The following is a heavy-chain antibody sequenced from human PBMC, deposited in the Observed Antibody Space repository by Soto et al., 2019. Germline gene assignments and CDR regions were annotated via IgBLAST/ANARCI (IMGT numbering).Heavy chain of an antibody. CDR1: GYSISSGYY. Sequence: PSETLSLTCAASGYSISSGYYWGWIRPPAGEGLEGIVSIYNSRNTYHEPSLKRRVTISVDTAKNQFSLRVNSMTAADTAVYYCARARDDYESCGYSEEGWFDPWGQGTPVTVSS. D-gene: IGHD3-22*01. CDR2: IYNSRNT. CDR3: ARARDDYESCGYSEEGWFDP. V-gene: IGHV4-38-2*01. J-gene: IGHJ5*02.